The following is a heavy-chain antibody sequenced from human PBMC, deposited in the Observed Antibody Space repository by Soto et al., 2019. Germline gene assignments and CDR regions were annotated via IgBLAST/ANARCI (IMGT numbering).Heavy chain of an antibody. CDR2: INHSGST. J-gene: IGHJ4*02. V-gene: IGHV4-34*01. CDR1: GGSFNGYY. Sequence: QVQLRQWDAGLVKPSETLSLTCAVYGGSFNGYYWNWIRQPPGKGLEWIGEINHSGSTNYNPSLKSRVSISVDTSKNQFSLRLSSVTAADTAVYYCASQRPTVTTFDYWGQGTLVTVSS. D-gene: IGHD4-17*01. CDR3: ASQRPTVTTFDY.